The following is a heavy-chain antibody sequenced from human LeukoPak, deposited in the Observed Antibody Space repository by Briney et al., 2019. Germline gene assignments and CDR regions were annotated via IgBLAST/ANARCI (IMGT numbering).Heavy chain of an antibody. D-gene: IGHD3-9*01. CDR1: GGSISSYY. CDR3: ARVTGYTIEDYFDY. J-gene: IGHJ4*02. Sequence: SETLSLTCTVSGGSISSYYWSWIRQPAGKGLEWIGRIYTSGNTYYNPSLKSRVTISVKTSKNQFSLKLRSVTAADTAVYYCARVTGYTIEDYFDYWGQGTLVTVSS. V-gene: IGHV4-4*07. CDR2: IYTSGNT.